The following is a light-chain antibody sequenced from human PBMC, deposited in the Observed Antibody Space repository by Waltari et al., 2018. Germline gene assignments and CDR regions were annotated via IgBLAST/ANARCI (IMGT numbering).Light chain of an antibody. J-gene: IGKJ5*01. V-gene: IGKV3-15*01. CDR2: RAS. CDR1: QSLYIN. Sequence: EIVLTQSPATLSVSQGERVTLSCRASQSLYINLAWYQQKPGQAPRLLIYRASTRATGVPPRFSVSGSVTQFTLTISSLQSEDSGVYYCQQDNEWPPITFGQGTRLEIQ. CDR3: QQDNEWPPIT.